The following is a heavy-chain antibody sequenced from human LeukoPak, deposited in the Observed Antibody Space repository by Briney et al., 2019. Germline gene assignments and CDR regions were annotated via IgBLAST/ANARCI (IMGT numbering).Heavy chain of an antibody. CDR3: AKYLSRAFDC. CDR1: GFTFSNNW. J-gene: IGHJ4*02. CDR2: INHDGSHT. V-gene: IGHV3-7*01. D-gene: IGHD2/OR15-2a*01. Sequence: GGSLRLSCAASGFTFSNNWMAWVRQAPGEGPELVAHINHDGSHTGYADSVKGRFTISRDNSKNSLYLQLNSLRAEDTAMYYCAKYLSRAFDCWGQGSLITVSS.